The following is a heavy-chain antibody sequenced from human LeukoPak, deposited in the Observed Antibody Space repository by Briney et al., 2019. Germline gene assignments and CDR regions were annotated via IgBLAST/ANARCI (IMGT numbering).Heavy chain of an antibody. V-gene: IGHV4-61*02. D-gene: IGHD2-21*01. CDR3: ARDRGYCGGDCYANDY. CDR2: LYTSGST. CDR1: GGSISSGSYY. J-gene: IGHJ4*02. Sequence: PSETLSLTCTVSGGSISSGSYYWSWIRQPAGKGLEWIGRLYTSGSTSYDPSLKSRVAISVDTSKNQFSLTLTSVTAADTAVYYCARDRGYCGGDCYANDYWGQGTLVTVSS.